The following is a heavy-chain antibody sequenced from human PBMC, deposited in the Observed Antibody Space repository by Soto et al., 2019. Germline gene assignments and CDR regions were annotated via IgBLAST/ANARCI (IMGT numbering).Heavy chain of an antibody. CDR2: ISAYNGNT. V-gene: IGHV1-18*01. CDR3: ARGYCDNGICQSHFEY. CDR1: GYTFTTYG. Sequence: ASVKVSCKASGYTFTTYGISWVRQAPGQGLEWMGWISAYNGNTNYAQKVQGRVTMTTDTSTSTAYMELRSLRSDDTAVYYCARGYCDNGICQSHFEYWGQGTLVTVSS. D-gene: IGHD2-8*01. J-gene: IGHJ4*02.